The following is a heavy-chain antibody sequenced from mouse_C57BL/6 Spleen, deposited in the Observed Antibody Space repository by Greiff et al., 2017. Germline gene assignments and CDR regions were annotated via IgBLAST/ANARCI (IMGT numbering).Heavy chain of an antibody. J-gene: IGHJ1*03. CDR3: ARGTYYYGSSWYFDV. CDR1: GYTFTTYP. Sequence: VQLQQSGAELVKPGASVKMSCKASGYTFTTYPIEWMQQNHGKSLEWIGNFHPYNDDTKYNAKFKGKATLTVEKSSSTVYLELSRLTSDDAAVYYCARGTYYYGSSWYFDVWGTGTTVTVSS. D-gene: IGHD1-1*01. V-gene: IGHV1-47*01. CDR2: FHPYNDDT.